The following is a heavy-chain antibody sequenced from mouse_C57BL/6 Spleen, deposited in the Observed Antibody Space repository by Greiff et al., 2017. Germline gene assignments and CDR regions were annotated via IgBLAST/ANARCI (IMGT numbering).Heavy chain of an antibody. V-gene: IGHV1-52*01. D-gene: IGHD3-2*02. CDR2: IDPSDSET. Sequence: QVQLQQPGAELVRPGSSVKLSCKASGYTFTSYWMHWVKQRPIQGLEWIGNIDPSDSETPYNQKFKDKATLTVDKSSSTAYMQLSSLTSEDSAVYYCARSAQAFMDYWGQGTSVTVSS. CDR3: ARSAQAFMDY. CDR1: GYTFTSYW. J-gene: IGHJ4*01.